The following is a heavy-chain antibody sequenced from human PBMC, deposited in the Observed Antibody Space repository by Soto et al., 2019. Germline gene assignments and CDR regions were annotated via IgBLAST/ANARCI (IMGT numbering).Heavy chain of an antibody. CDR3: ARSDDFWSGGMDV. CDR2: IIPIFDKP. D-gene: IGHD3-3*01. Sequence: SVKVSCKASGGTLSSYAINWVRQAPGQGLEWVGGIIPIFDKPNYAQRFQGRVRLTADKSKHTVYMELRSLRSEDTALYYCARSDDFWSGGMDVWGQGTTVTVSS. CDR1: GGTLSSYA. V-gene: IGHV1-69*06. J-gene: IGHJ6*02.